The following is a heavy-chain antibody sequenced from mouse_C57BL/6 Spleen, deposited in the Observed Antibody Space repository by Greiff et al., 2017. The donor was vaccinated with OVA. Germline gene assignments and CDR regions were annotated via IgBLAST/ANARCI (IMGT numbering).Heavy chain of an antibody. J-gene: IGHJ2*01. CDR3: AMGRDNSSYPFY. Sequence: VQLQQSGAELVRPGTSVKMSCKASGYTFTNYWIGWVKQRPGHGLEWIGDIYPGGGYTNYNEKFKGKATLTVDKSSSTAYMQLSSLTSEDSAVYCCAMGRDNSSYPFYWGQGTTLTVSS. CDR2: IYPGGGYT. CDR1: GYTFTNYW. V-gene: IGHV1-63*01. D-gene: IGHD3-2*02.